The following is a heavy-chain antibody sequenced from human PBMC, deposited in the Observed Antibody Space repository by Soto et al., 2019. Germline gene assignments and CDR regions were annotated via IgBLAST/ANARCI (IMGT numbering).Heavy chain of an antibody. V-gene: IGHV3-30-3*01. CDR2: ISYDGSNK. CDR3: VREGYCSGGSCSIFDY. Sequence: GGSLRLSCGAFGFTFSDYPMHWVRQAPGKGLEWVAVISYDGSNKYYADSVKGRFTISRDNSRNTLYLQMSSLRAGDTAVYYCVREGYCSGGSCSIFDYWGQGTLVTVSS. J-gene: IGHJ4*02. CDR1: GFTFSDYP. D-gene: IGHD2-15*01.